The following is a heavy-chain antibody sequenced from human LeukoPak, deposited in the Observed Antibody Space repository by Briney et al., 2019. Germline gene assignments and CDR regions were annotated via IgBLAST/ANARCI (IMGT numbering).Heavy chain of an antibody. D-gene: IGHD3/OR15-3a*01. CDR3: ARMSRFSWTPYYFDY. CDR1: GDSISSFY. CDR2: IYHNGIT. V-gene: IGHV4-59*01. Sequence: SETLSLTCTVSGDSISSFYWSWIRQPPGKGLEWIGYIYHNGITDYNPFLKSRVTISIDTSKTQFSLNVSSVTAADTAVYYCARMSRFSWTPYYFDYWSQGTLVIVSS. J-gene: IGHJ4*02.